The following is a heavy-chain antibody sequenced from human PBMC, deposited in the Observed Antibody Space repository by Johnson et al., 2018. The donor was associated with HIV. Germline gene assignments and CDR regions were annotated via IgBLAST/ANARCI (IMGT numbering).Heavy chain of an antibody. CDR2: ISKDGSSA. D-gene: IGHD6-6*01. V-gene: IGHV3-30*03. CDR3: ARDTSIAAARAFDI. Sequence: QVQLVESGGGVVQPGKSLTLSCVGSGLSFSNFGIHWVRQAPGKGLEWAAVISKDGSSAYYADSVKGRFTISRDNSKNTLYLQMNSLRAEDTAVYYCARDTSIAAARAFDIWGQGTMVTVSS. J-gene: IGHJ3*02. CDR1: GLSFSNFG.